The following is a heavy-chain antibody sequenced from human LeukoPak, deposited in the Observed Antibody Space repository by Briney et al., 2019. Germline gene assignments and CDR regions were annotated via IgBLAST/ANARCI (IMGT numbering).Heavy chain of an antibody. V-gene: IGHV3-30-3*01. J-gene: IGHJ6*02. Sequence: PGGSLRLSCAASGFTFTNYAMHWVRQAPGKGLEWVAVISYDGSNEYYADSGKGRFTISRDNSKNTLDLQMNSLRVEDTAVYYCAKEGSPMVSTTMDVWGQGTTVTVSS. CDR1: GFTFTNYA. CDR3: AKEGSPMVSTTMDV. D-gene: IGHD5/OR15-5a*01. CDR2: ISYDGSNE.